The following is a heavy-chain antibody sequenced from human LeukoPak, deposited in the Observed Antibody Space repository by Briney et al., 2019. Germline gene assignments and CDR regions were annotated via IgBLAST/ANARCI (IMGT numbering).Heavy chain of an antibody. CDR1: GFTFSRYA. CDR2: ISGSGGSA. CDR3: AKDRWELDS. J-gene: IGHJ5*01. V-gene: IGHV3-23*01. Sequence: GGSLRLSXAASGFTFSRYAMSWVRQAPGKGLEWISAISGSGGSAYYADSVKGRFTISRDNSKNTLYLQMNSLGAEDTAVYYWAKDRWELDSWGQGTLVTVSS. D-gene: IGHD4-23*01.